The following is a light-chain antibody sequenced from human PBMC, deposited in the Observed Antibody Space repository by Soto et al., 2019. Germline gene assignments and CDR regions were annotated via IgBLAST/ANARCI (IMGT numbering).Light chain of an antibody. CDR3: QKYGGSPLYT. CDR2: GAS. V-gene: IGKV3-20*01. Sequence: EIVLTQSPGTLSLSPGERATLSCRASQSVSSIYLAWYQQKPGQAPRLLIHGASSRATGISDRFSGSGSVTDFTLTISSLEPEDFAVYFCQKYGGSPLYTFGQGTKLQI. CDR1: QSVSSIY. J-gene: IGKJ2*01.